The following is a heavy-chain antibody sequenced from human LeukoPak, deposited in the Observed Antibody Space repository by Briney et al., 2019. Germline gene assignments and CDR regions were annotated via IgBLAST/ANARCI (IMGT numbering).Heavy chain of an antibody. CDR3: ARVSGDGYNTYYYYMDV. Sequence: GGSLRLSCAASGFTFSSYEMNWVRQAPGKGLEWVAVIWYDGSNKYYADSVKGRFTISRDNSKNTLYLQMNSLRAEDTAVYYCARVSGDGYNTYYYYMDVWGKGTTVTVSS. CDR2: IWYDGSNK. CDR1: GFTFSSYE. V-gene: IGHV3-33*08. D-gene: IGHD5-24*01. J-gene: IGHJ6*03.